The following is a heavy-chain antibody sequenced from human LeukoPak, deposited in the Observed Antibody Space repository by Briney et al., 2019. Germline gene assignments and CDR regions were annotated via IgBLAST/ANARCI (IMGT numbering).Heavy chain of an antibody. CDR1: GFTFSSYS. CDR2: INSDGSST. J-gene: IGHJ4*02. D-gene: IGHD5-18*01. CDR3: TSDTVHRAVGIDY. V-gene: IGHV3-74*01. Sequence: GGSLRLSCAASGFTFSSYSMSWVRQAPGKGLAWVSRINSDGSSTSYADSAKGRFTISRDNAKNTLYLQMNSLRAEDTAVYYCTSDTVHRAVGIDYWGQGTLVTVSS.